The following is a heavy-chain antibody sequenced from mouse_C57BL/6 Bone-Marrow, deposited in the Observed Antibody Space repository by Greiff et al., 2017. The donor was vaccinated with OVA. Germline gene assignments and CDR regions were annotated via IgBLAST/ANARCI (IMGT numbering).Heavy chain of an antibody. CDR1: GFSLSTSGMG. D-gene: IGHD1-1*01. CDR2: IYWDDDK. J-gene: IGHJ4*01. CDR3: ARSPYYYGSSNYYAMDY. Sequence: QVQLKESGPGILQSSQTLSLTCSFSGFSLSTSGMGVSWIRQPSGKGLEWLAHIYWDDDKRYNPSLKSRLTISKDTSRNQVFLKITSVDTADTATYYCARSPYYYGSSNYYAMDYWGQGTSVTVSS. V-gene: IGHV8-12*01.